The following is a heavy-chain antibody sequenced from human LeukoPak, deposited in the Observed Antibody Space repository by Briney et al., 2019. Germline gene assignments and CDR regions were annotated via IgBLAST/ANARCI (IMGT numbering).Heavy chain of an antibody. Sequence: ASVKVSCKASGYTFTGYYMHWVRHAPGQGLEWMGWINPNSGGTNYAQKFQGRVTMTRDTSISTAYMELSRLRSDDTAVYYCARDGGYDSGYYYYYYGMDVWGQGTTVTVSS. CDR2: INPNSGGT. D-gene: IGHD5-12*01. CDR1: GYTFTGYY. J-gene: IGHJ6*02. CDR3: ARDGGYDSGYYYYYYGMDV. V-gene: IGHV1-2*02.